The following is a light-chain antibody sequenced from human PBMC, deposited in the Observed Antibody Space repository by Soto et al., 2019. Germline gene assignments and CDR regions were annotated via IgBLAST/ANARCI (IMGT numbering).Light chain of an antibody. Sequence: DIQMTQSPSTLSGSVGDRVTITCRASQTISSWLAWYQQKPGKAPKLLIYKASTLKSGVPSRFSGSGSGQVVALTVTTLRPDDFATYCCQLHSRYSEAFGHGTKVQV. CDR1: QTISSW. V-gene: IGKV1-5*03. CDR3: QLHSRYSEA. CDR2: KAS. J-gene: IGKJ1*01.